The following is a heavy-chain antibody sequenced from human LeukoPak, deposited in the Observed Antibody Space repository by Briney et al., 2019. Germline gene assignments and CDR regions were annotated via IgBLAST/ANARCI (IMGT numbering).Heavy chain of an antibody. CDR3: ARESGSRLPHQH. V-gene: IGHV1-69*05. J-gene: IGHJ1*01. CDR1: GGTFSSYA. D-gene: IGHD4-11*01. CDR2: IIPIFGTA. Sequence: SMKVSCKASGGTFSSYAISWVRQVPGQGLEWMGRIIPIFGTANYAQKFQGRVTITTDESTSTAYMELSSLRSEDTAVYYCARESGSRLPHQHWGQGTLVTVSS.